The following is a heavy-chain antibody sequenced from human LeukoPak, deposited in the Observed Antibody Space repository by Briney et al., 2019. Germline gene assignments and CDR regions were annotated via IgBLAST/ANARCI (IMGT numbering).Heavy chain of an antibody. CDR1: GGSFSGYY. V-gene: IGHV4-34*01. CDR3: ARDVADYDILTGTPPVYYYYMDV. J-gene: IGHJ6*03. D-gene: IGHD3-9*01. Sequence: SSETLSLTCAVYGGSFSGYYWSWIRQPPGKGLEWIGEINHSGSTNYNPSLKSRVTISVDTSKNQFSLKLSSVTAADTAVYYCARDVADYDILTGTPPVYYYYMDVWGKGTTVTVSS. CDR2: INHSGST.